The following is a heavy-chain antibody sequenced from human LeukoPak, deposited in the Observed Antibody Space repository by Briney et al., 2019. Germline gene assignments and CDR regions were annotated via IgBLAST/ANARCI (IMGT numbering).Heavy chain of an antibody. V-gene: IGHV4-61*02. J-gene: IGHJ5*02. CDR1: GASVSSHPYY. D-gene: IGHD2-21*01. Sequence: SETLSLTCTVSGASVSSHPYYWSWVRQPAGKGLEWLGGVKASGSTTNNPSLKSRLTISIDTSKNQFSLKLTSVTAADTAVYYCVRDSFRLDPWGQGTLVTVSS. CDR3: VRDSFRLDP. CDR2: VKASGST.